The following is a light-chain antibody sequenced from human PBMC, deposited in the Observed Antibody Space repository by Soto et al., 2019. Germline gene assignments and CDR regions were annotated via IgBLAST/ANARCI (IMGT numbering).Light chain of an antibody. V-gene: IGLV2-23*01. CDR3: CSYAGSSTWV. CDR2: EGS. Sequence: QSVLTQPTSVSGSPGQSITISCTGTSSDVGSYNLVSWYQQHPGKAPKLMIYEGSKWPSGVSNRFSGSKSGNTASLTISGLQAEDEADYYCCSYAGSSTWVFGGWTKLTVL. J-gene: IGLJ3*02. CDR1: SSDVGSYNL.